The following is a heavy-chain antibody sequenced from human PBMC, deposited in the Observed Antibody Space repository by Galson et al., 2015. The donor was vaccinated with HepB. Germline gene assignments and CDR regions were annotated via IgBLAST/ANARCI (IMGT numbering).Heavy chain of an antibody. Sequence: SLRLSCAASGFTFSSYAMSWVRQAPGKGLEWVSAISGSGGSTYYADSVKGRFTISRDNSKNTLYLQMNSLRAEDTAVYYCAKGLGSGYSSYYYYGMDVWGQGTRSPSP. D-gene: IGHD3-3*01. V-gene: IGHV3-23*01. CDR3: AKGLGSGYSSYYYYGMDV. J-gene: IGHJ6*02. CDR1: GFTFSSYA. CDR2: ISGSGGST.